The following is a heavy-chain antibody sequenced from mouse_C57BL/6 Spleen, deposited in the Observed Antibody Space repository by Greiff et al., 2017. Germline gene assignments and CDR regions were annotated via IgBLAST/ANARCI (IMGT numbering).Heavy chain of an antibody. Sequence: QVHVKQSGAELARPGASMKLSCKASGYTFTSYGISWVKQRTGQGLEWIGEIYPRSGNTYYNEKFKGKATLTADKSSSTAYMELRSLTSEDSAVYFCAREGAPGDYYAMDYWGQGTSVTVSS. V-gene: IGHV1-81*01. J-gene: IGHJ4*01. CDR3: AREGAPGDYYAMDY. CDR2: IYPRSGNT. CDR1: GYTFTSYG.